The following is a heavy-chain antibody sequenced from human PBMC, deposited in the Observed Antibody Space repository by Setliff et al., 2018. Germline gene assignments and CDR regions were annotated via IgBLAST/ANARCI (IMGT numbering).Heavy chain of an antibody. CDR1: GFTFSNAW. D-gene: IGHD5-12*01. Sequence: PGGSLRLSCVASGFTFSNAWMSWVRQAPGKGLEWVGRIKFISQGGTTDYAAPVEDRFTXXXDDSKNTXYXXXNDLKTEDTAVYFCTTDPVGNSGFDVWGQGTMVTVSS. J-gene: IGHJ3*01. CDR2: IKFISQGGTT. V-gene: IGHV3-15*01. CDR3: TTDPVGNSGFDV.